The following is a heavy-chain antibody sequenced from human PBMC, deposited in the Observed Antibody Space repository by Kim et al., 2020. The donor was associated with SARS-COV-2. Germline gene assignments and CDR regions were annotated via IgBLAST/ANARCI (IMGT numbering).Heavy chain of an antibody. J-gene: IGHJ4*02. CDR3: ARGFGS. CDR2: YSSGST. V-gene: IGHV4-59*09. Sequence: YSSGSTNHHPSLTSRRTISVDSSKNQFSLKLSSVPAADTAVYYCARGFGSWGQGTPVTVSS.